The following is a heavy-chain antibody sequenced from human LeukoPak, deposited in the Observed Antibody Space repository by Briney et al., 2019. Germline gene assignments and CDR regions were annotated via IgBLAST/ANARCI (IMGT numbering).Heavy chain of an antibody. CDR2: ISSDGSST. Sequence: GGSLRLSCAASGFTFRNHWMHWVRQTPGKGLVWVSRISSDGSSTTYADSVKGRFTTSRDNAKNTLYLQMNNLRAEDTAMYYCARDQRVTGRPDIDYWGQGTLVIVSS. CDR1: GFTFRNHW. D-gene: IGHD6-6*01. J-gene: IGHJ4*02. V-gene: IGHV3-74*03. CDR3: ARDQRVTGRPDIDY.